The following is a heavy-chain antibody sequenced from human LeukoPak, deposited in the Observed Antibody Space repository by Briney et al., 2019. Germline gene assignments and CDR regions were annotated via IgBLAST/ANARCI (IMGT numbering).Heavy chain of an antibody. V-gene: IGHV3-74*01. J-gene: IGHJ4*02. CDR1: GFTFSSYW. Sequence: GGSLRLSCAASGFTFSSYWMHWVRPAPGKGQVWVSRIKSDGSSTSYADSVKGRFTFSRDNAKNTLYLQMNSLRTEDTAVYYCARTPYDILTGTRGGFDYWGQGTLVTVSS. CDR3: ARTPYDILTGTRGGFDY. CDR2: IKSDGSST. D-gene: IGHD3-9*01.